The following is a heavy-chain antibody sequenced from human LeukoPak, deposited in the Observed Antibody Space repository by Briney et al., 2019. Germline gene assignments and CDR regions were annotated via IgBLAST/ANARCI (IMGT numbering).Heavy chain of an antibody. D-gene: IGHD2-2*01. CDR2: ISAYNGNT. J-gene: IGHJ5*02. Sequence: GASVKVSCKASGYTFTSYGISWVRQAPGQGLEWMGWISAYNGNTNYAQKLQGRVTMTTDTSTSTAYMELRSLRSDDTAVYYCARDVGSSNSPNWFDPWGQGTLVTVSS. CDR3: ARDVGSSNSPNWFDP. V-gene: IGHV1-18*01. CDR1: GYTFTSYG.